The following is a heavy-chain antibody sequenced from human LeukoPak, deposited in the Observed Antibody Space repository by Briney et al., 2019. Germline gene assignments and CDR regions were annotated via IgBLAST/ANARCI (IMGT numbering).Heavy chain of an antibody. V-gene: IGHV3-23*01. CDR1: GFTFSSYA. J-gene: IGHJ4*02. Sequence: PGGSLRLSCSASGFTFSSYAISWVRQAPGKGLEWVSAIGNRGRTYYRDSVKGRFTISRDDSKNTVHLQMNSLRADDTALYYCAKESPYAVGGTSRVYYFDYWGQGALVTVSS. D-gene: IGHD1-26*01. CDR2: IGNRGRT. CDR3: AKESPYAVGGTSRVYYFDY.